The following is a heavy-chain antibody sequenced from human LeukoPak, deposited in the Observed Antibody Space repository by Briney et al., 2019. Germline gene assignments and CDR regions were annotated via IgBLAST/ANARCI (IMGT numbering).Heavy chain of an antibody. CDR2: VYYTGYS. J-gene: IGHJ6*02. D-gene: IGHD1-20*01. CDR3: ARQGAITARRTHYYAMDV. CDR1: GGLISSSGNFY. V-gene: IGHV4-39*01. Sequence: SETLSLTCSVSGGLISSSGNFYWGWIRQVPGKGLEWIRSVYYTGYSYDNPSLKSRVTVSVDTSKNQFSLKLNSVTAADTAIYYCARQGAITARRTHYYAMDVWGPGATVTVSS.